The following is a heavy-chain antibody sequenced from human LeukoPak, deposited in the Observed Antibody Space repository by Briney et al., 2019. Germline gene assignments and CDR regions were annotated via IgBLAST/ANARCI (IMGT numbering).Heavy chain of an antibody. CDR2: MNPNSGNT. D-gene: IGHD1-26*01. V-gene: IGHV1-8*01. J-gene: IGHJ3*02. CDR3: ARDFHWAGATNLAFDI. CDR1: GYTFTSYD. Sequence: ASVKVSCKASGYTFTSYDINWVRQATGQGLEWMGWMNPNSGNTGYAQKFQGRVTMTRDTSISTAYMELSRLRSDDTAVYYCARDFHWAGATNLAFDIWGQGTMVTVSS.